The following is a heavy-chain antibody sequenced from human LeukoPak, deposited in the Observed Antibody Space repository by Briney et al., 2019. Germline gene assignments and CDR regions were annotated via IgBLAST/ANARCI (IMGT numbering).Heavy chain of an antibody. CDR3: ARTGGYFDWLIPLDY. D-gene: IGHD3-9*01. J-gene: IGHJ4*02. CDR2: MNPNSGNT. V-gene: IGHV1-8*01. CDR1: GYTFTSYD. Sequence: GASVKVSCKASGYTFTSYDINWVRQATGQGLEWMGWMNPNSGNTGYAQKFQGRVTMTRDTSISTAYMELSRLRSDDTAVYYCARTGGYFDWLIPLDYWGQGTLVTVSS.